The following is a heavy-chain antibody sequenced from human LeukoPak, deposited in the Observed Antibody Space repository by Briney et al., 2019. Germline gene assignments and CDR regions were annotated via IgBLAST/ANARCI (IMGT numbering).Heavy chain of an antibody. CDR3: ARSYCSSTSCSPYYYYYMDV. Sequence: SETLSLTCTVSGGSISSGGYYWSWIRQHPGKGLEWIGYIYYSGSTYYNPSLKSRVTISVDTSKNQFSLKVSSVTAADTAVYYCARSYCSSTSCSPYYYYYMDVWGKGTTVTVSS. CDR1: GGSISSGGYY. J-gene: IGHJ6*03. V-gene: IGHV4-31*03. CDR2: IYYSGST. D-gene: IGHD2-2*01.